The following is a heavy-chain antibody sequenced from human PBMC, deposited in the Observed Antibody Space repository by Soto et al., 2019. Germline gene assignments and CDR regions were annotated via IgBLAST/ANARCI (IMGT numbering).Heavy chain of an antibody. CDR3: VRLSDSSGYMENY. J-gene: IGHJ4*02. D-gene: IGHD3-22*01. CDR1: GGSITSSAYY. V-gene: IGHV4-39*01. Sequence: SETLSLTCTVSGGSITSSAYYWGWIRQPPGKTLEWIGSMYYSGSTYYNPSLESRVTISVDTSKTQLSLKLSSVTAADTAVYYCVRLSDSSGYMENYWGQGTLVTVSS. CDR2: MYYSGST.